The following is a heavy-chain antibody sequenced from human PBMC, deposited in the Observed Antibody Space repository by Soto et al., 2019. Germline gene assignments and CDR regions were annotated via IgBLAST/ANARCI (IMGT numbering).Heavy chain of an antibody. J-gene: IGHJ5*02. V-gene: IGHV5-10-1*01. Sequence: GESLKISCKGSGDLFSNCWISWVRQMPGKGLEWMGSIDPSDSYTVYNPALQGHVTVSADKSLSTAYLQWSSLKASDTAMYYCARLSKRTAYINYGTLDTWGQGTPVTVSS. D-gene: IGHD4-4*01. CDR2: IDPSDSYT. CDR1: GDLFSNCW. CDR3: ARLSKRTAYINYGTLDT.